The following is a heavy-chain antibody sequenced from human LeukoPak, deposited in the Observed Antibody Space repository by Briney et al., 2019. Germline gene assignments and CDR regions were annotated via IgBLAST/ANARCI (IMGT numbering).Heavy chain of an antibody. J-gene: IGHJ4*02. V-gene: IGHV4-59*01. CDR2: IYYSGST. D-gene: IGHD3-3*01. Sequence: SETLSLTCTVSGGSISSYYWSWIRQPPGKGLEWIGYIYYSGSTNYNPSLKSRVTISVDTSKNQFSLKLSSVTAADTAVYYCARTLGLYYDFWSGYYAQYYFDYWGQETLVTVSS. CDR3: ARTLGLYYDFWSGYYAQYYFDY. CDR1: GGSISSYY.